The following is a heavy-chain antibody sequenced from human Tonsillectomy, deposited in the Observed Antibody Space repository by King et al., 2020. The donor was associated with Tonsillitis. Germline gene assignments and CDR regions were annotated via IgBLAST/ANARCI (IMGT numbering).Heavy chain of an antibody. CDR2: IKSQSDGGTI. CDR3: ATDTSSWFSSLDY. Sequence: VQLVESGGGLVKPGGSLRLSCAASGFTFNIAWLSWVRQAPGKGLEWVGRIKSQSDGGTIDYAAPVEGRFTISRDDSQNTMYLQLNNLKADDTAIYYCATDTSSWFSSLDYWGRGTLVPVSS. D-gene: IGHD6-13*01. CDR1: GFTFNIAW. V-gene: IGHV3-15*01. J-gene: IGHJ4*02.